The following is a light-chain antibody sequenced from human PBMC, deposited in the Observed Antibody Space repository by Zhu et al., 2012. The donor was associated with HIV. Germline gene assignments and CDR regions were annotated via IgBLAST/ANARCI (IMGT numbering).Light chain of an antibody. Sequence: EFVMTQSPATLSVSPGETAALSCRASQGVSNSLAWYQHKPGRPPRLLIYGASTRATGVPARFRGTGSGTEFTLTISSIQSEDFAIYYCQQYNNWPPRAFGQGTKVEI. V-gene: IGKV3-15*01. J-gene: IGKJ1*01. CDR2: GAS. CDR1: QGVSNS. CDR3: QQYNNWPPRA.